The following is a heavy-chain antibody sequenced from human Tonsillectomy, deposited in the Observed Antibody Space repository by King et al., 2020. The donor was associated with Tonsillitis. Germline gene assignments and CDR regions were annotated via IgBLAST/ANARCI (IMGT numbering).Heavy chain of an antibody. V-gene: IGHV3-30*18. Sequence: VQLVESGGGVVQPGRSLRLSCAASGFTFSSYGMHWVRQAPGKGLEWVAFISYDGSNKYYAASVKGRFTISRDNSKNTLYLQMNSLRAEDTAVYYCAKHRLKNSDDAYYGMDVWGQGTTVTVSS. CDR2: ISYDGSNK. CDR3: AKHRLKNSDDAYYGMDV. D-gene: IGHD1-26*01. J-gene: IGHJ6*02. CDR1: GFTFSSYG.